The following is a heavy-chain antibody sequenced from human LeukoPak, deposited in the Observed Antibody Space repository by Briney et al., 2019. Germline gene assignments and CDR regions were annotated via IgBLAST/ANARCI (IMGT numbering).Heavy chain of an antibody. Sequence: PSETLSLTCTVSGYSISSGYYWGWIRQPPGKGLGWIGSIYHSGSTYYNPSIKSHVTISVDTSKNQSSLKQSSVTAADTAVYYCARVAVGATTPFDHWGQGTLVTVSS. J-gene: IGHJ4*02. CDR1: GYSISSGYY. CDR3: ARVAVGATTPFDH. V-gene: IGHV4-38-2*02. CDR2: IYHSGST. D-gene: IGHD1-26*01.